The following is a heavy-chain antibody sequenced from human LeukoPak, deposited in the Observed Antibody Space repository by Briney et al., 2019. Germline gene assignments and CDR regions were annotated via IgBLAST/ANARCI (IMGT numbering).Heavy chain of an antibody. V-gene: IGHV1-8*01. Sequence: GASVKVSCKTSGYTFTSYDINWVRQATGQGLEWMGWMNPNSGNTGYAQKFQGRVTITADKSTSTAYMELSSLRSEDTAVYYCARLFLGGGWLVRTDAFDIWGQGTMVTVSS. CDR3: ARLFLGGGWLVRTDAFDI. J-gene: IGHJ3*02. CDR2: MNPNSGNT. CDR1: GYTFTSYD. D-gene: IGHD6-19*01.